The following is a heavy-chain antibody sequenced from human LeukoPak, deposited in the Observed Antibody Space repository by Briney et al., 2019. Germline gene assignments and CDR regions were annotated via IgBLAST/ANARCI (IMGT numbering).Heavy chain of an antibody. Sequence: SETLSLTCTVSGGSISSYYWSWIRQPPGKGLEWIGYIYYSGSTYYNPSLKSRVTISVDTSKNQFSLKLSSVTAADTAVYYCARGGIGIALDVWGQGTTVTVSS. D-gene: IGHD6-13*01. CDR2: IYYSGST. V-gene: IGHV4-59*08. CDR3: ARGGIGIALDV. CDR1: GGSISSYY. J-gene: IGHJ6*02.